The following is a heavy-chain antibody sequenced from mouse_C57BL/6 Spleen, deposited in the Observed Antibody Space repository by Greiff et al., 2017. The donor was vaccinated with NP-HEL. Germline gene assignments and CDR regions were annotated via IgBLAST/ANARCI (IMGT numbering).Heavy chain of an antibody. CDR3: ARNDYDVHYFDY. CDR2: ISSGGSYT. V-gene: IGHV5-6*01. J-gene: IGHJ2*01. CDR1: GFTFSSYG. Sequence: EVQLVESGGDLVKPGGSLKLSCAASGFTFSSYGMSWVRQTPDKRLEWVATISSGGSYTYYPDSVKGRFTISRDNAKNTLYLQMSSLKSEDTAMYYCARNDYDVHYFDYWGQGTTLTVSS. D-gene: IGHD2-4*01.